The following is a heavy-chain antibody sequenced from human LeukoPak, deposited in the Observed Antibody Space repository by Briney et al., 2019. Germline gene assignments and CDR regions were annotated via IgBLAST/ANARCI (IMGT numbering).Heavy chain of an antibody. CDR1: GGSISSGGYY. J-gene: IGHJ4*02. CDR2: IYYSGST. Sequence: SQTLSLTCTVSGGSISSGGYYWSWIRQHPGKGLEWIGYIYYSGSTYYNRSLKGRVTISVDTSKNQFSLKLSSVTAADTAVYYCARATGYGEVTFDYWGQGTLVTVSS. CDR3: ARATGYGEVTFDY. V-gene: IGHV4-31*03. D-gene: IGHD3-9*01.